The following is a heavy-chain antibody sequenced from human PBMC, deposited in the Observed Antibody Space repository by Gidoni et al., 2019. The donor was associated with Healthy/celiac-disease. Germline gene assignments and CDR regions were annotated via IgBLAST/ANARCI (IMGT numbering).Heavy chain of an antibody. J-gene: IGHJ3*02. V-gene: IGHV4-39*07. D-gene: IGHD3-22*01. CDR2: IYYSGST. CDR3: ARVSPYYYDSSGYSGGEGAFDI. CDR1: GGSISSSSYY. Sequence: QLQLQESGPGLVKPSETLSLTCTVSGGSISSSSYYWGWIRQPPGKGLEWIGSIYYSGSTYYNPSLKSRVTISVDTSKNQFSLKLSSVTAADTAVYYCARVSPYYYDSSGYSGGEGAFDIWGQGTMVTVSS.